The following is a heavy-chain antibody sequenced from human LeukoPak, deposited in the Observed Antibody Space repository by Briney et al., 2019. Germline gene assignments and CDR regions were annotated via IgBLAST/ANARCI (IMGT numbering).Heavy chain of an antibody. CDR2: INPNSGNT. V-gene: IGHV1-8*02. CDR3: ARPPSSSSWYNWFDP. J-gene: IGHJ5*02. D-gene: IGHD6-6*01. CDR1: GYTFTGYY. Sequence: ASVKVSCKASGYTFTGYYMHWVRQAPGQGLEWMGWINPNSGNTGYAQKFQGRVTMTRNTSISTAYMELSSLRSEDTAVYYCARPPSSSSWYNWFDPWGQGTLVTVSS.